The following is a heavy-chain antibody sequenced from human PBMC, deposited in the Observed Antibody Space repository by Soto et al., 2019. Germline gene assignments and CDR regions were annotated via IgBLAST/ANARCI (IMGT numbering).Heavy chain of an antibody. J-gene: IGHJ3*02. V-gene: IGHV1-69*06. D-gene: IGHD6-13*01. Sequence: SVKVSCKASGGTFSSYAISWVRQAPGQGLEWMGGIIPIFGTANYAQKFQGRVTITADKSTSTAYMELSSLRSEDTAVYYCAGLAAAGRGGAFDIWGQGTMVTVSS. CDR3: AGLAAAGRGGAFDI. CDR2: IIPIFGTA. CDR1: GGTFSSYA.